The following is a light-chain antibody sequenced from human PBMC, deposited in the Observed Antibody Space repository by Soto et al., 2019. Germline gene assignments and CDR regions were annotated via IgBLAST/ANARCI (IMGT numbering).Light chain of an antibody. V-gene: IGKV1-12*01. CDR2: ATS. CDR3: QQANSFPHT. CDR1: QGIGSS. Sequence: DIQMTQSPSSVSASVGDRVTITCRASQGIGSSLAWFQQKPGKAPKLLIYATSSFQGVGPSRISGRASGTDFTLTISGRQPVDFATDYCQQANSFPHTFVQGTMLDIK. J-gene: IGKJ2*01.